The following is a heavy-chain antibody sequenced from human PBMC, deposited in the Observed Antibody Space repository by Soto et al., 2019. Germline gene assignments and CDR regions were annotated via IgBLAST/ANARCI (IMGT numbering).Heavy chain of an antibody. CDR2: ISSSSSTI. V-gene: IGHV3-48*01. Sequence: GGSLRLSCAASGFTFSSYSMNWVRQAPGKGLEWVSYISSSSSTIYYADSVKGRFTISRDNAKNSLYLQMNSLRAEDTAVYYCARDWGVPFDYWGQGTLVTVSS. CDR3: ARDWGVPFDY. D-gene: IGHD3-16*01. J-gene: IGHJ4*02. CDR1: GFTFSSYS.